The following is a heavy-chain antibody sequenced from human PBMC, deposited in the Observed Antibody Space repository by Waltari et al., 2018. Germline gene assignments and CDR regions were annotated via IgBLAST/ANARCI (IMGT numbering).Heavy chain of an antibody. V-gene: IGHV3-48*04. J-gene: IGHJ3*02. Sequence: EVQLVESGGGLVQPGGSLRLSCAASGFTFSSYSMNWVRQAPGKGLEWVSHISSSSSTIYYADSVKGRFTISRDNAKNSLYLQMNSLRAEDTAVYYCARDDVDYDILTGYLRADAFDIWGQGTMVTVSS. D-gene: IGHD3-9*01. CDR1: GFTFSSYS. CDR3: ARDDVDYDILTGYLRADAFDI. CDR2: ISSSSSTI.